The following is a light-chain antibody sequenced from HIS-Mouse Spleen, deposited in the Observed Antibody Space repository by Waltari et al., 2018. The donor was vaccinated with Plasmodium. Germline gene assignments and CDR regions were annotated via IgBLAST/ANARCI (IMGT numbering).Light chain of an antibody. CDR1: ALPQKY. CDR2: EDS. J-gene: IGLJ3*02. Sequence: SYELTQPPSVSVSPGQTARITCSGAALPQKYAYWYQQKSGQAPGLVIHEDSKRPSGIPERFSGSSSGTMATLTISGAQVEDEADYYCYSTDSSGNHRVFGGGTKLTVL. V-gene: IGLV3-10*01. CDR3: YSTDSSGNHRV.